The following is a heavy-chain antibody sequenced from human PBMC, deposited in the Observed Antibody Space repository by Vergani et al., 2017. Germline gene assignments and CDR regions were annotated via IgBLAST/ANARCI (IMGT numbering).Heavy chain of an antibody. CDR2: IKSDGSIT. J-gene: IGHJ5*01. Sequence: EVQLVESGGGLIHPGGSLRLSCEGSGFSFSVYWMHWVRQSPEKGLVWVSRIKSDGSITNYADSVKGRFTISRDNAKNTLYLEMNSQRGDDTAIYYCVRARCSGPCFMSNWFDSWGQGTLVTVSS. V-gene: IGHV3-74*01. CDR1: GFSFSVYW. CDR3: VRARCSGPCFMSNWFDS. D-gene: IGHD2-15*01.